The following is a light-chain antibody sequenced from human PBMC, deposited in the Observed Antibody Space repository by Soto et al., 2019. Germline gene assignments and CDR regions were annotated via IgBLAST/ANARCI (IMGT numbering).Light chain of an antibody. CDR2: DAS. V-gene: IGKV1D-13*01. J-gene: IGKJ5*01. CDR1: QGVSSS. Sequence: AIQLTQSPSSLPASAGDRVTITCRASQGVSSSLAWYQQTPGTAPKLLIYDASDLETGVPSRFSGSGSGTAFTLTISRLQPEDFATYYCQQFNNYPLTFGQGTRLEIK. CDR3: QQFNNYPLT.